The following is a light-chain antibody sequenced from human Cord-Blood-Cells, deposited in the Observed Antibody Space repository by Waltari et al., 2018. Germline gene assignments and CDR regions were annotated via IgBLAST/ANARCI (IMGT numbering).Light chain of an antibody. CDR2: AAS. CDR1: QGISSW. Sequence: DKHMTQSPCAVSGSGGDSVTITCRASQGISSWLAWYQQKPGKAPKLLIYAASSLQSGVTSRFSGSGSGTDFTLTISILQPEDFATNYGQQANSFSTFGQGTKVEIK. CDR3: QQANSFST. V-gene: IGKV1D-12*01. J-gene: IGKJ1*01.